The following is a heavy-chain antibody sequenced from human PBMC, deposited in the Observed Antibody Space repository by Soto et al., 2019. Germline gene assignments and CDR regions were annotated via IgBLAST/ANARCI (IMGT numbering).Heavy chain of an antibody. Sequence: VASVKVSCKASGYTFASYYRQWVRQAPGQGLEWMGIINPSGGSTSYAQKFQGRVTMTRDTSTSTVYMELSSLRSEDTAVYYCARTLPLGYSYGHNWFDPWGQGTLLTVSS. CDR1: GYTFASYY. V-gene: IGHV1-46*01. D-gene: IGHD5-18*01. CDR3: ARTLPLGYSYGHNWFDP. J-gene: IGHJ5*02. CDR2: INPSGGST.